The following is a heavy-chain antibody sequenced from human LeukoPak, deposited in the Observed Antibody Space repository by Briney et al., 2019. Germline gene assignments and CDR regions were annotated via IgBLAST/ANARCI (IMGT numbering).Heavy chain of an antibody. D-gene: IGHD2-2*01. J-gene: IGHJ6*02. Sequence: ASVKVSCKASGYIFTRYGISWVRQAPGQGLEWMGWMSAYNGNTNYAQNLQGRVTMTTDTSTSTAYMELRSLRSDDTAVYYCARGVVPAASRLTNYGMDVWGQGTTVTVSS. CDR2: MSAYNGNT. CDR3: ARGVVPAASRLTNYGMDV. CDR1: GYIFTRYG. V-gene: IGHV1-18*01.